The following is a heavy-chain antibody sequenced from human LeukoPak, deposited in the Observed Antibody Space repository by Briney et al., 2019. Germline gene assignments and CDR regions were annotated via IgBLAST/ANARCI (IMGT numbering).Heavy chain of an antibody. CDR3: ARHQGYYGSGSFYYYYYMDV. Sequence: SETLSLTCAVYGGSFSGYYWSWIRQPPGKGLEWIGEINHSGSTNYNPSLKSRVTISVDTSKNQFSLKLSSVTAADTAVYYCARHQGYYGSGSFYYYYYMDVWGKGTTVTISS. J-gene: IGHJ6*03. D-gene: IGHD3-10*01. CDR1: GGSFSGYY. CDR2: INHSGST. V-gene: IGHV4-34*01.